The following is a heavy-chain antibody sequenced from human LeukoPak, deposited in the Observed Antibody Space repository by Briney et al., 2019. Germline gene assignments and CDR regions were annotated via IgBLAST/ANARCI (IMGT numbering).Heavy chain of an antibody. CDR3: ANHLYDYVWGSYRYLFDY. Sequence: GGSLRLSCAASGFTFSSYAMSWVRQAPGKGLEWVSAISGSGGSTYYADSVKGRFTISRDNSKNTLYLQMNSLRAEDTAVYYCANHLYDYVWGSYRYLFDYWGQGTLVTVSS. CDR2: ISGSGGST. V-gene: IGHV3-23*01. J-gene: IGHJ4*02. D-gene: IGHD3-16*02. CDR1: GFTFSSYA.